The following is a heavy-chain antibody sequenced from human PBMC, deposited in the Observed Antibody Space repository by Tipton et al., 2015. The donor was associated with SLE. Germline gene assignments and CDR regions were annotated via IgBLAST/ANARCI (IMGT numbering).Heavy chain of an antibody. Sequence: GLVKPSETLSLTCSVSGGSINSHYWSWIRQPPGKGLEWIGYIHKNGNTKYNPSLKSRGTVSIDRAKNQVSLKMTSVTASDTAMYYCATTVTTTASYGAFDIWGQGTMVTVSS. CDR2: IHKNGNT. D-gene: IGHD4-17*01. V-gene: IGHV4-59*08. J-gene: IGHJ3*02. CDR3: ATTVTTTASYGAFDI. CDR1: GGSINSHY.